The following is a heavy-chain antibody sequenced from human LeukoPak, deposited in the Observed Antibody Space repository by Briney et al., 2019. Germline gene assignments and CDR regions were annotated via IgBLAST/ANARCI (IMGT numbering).Heavy chain of an antibody. CDR3: ARDTGTAMVIGYDY. CDR1: GYTFTGYY. V-gene: IGHV1-2*02. CDR2: INPNSGGT. D-gene: IGHD5-18*01. Sequence: ASVKVSCKASGYTFTGYYMHWVRQAPGQGLEWMGWINPNSGGTNYAQKLQGRVTMTRDTSISTAYMELSRLRSDDTAVYYCARDTGTAMVIGYDYWGQGTLVTVSS. J-gene: IGHJ4*02.